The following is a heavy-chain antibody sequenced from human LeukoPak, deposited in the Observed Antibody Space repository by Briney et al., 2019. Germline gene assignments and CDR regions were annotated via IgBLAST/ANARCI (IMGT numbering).Heavy chain of an antibody. V-gene: IGHV3-74*01. J-gene: IGHJ5*02. CDR2: IKSDGSST. D-gene: IGHD4-11*01. CDR1: GFTFSNYW. CDR3: AKDNSPGWFGP. Sequence: GGSLRLSCATSGFTFSNYWMHWVRQVPGKGLVWVSRIKSDGSSTSYADSVKGRFTISRDNAKNTLYLQMNSLRAEDTAIYYCAKDNSPGWFGPWGQGTLVTVSS.